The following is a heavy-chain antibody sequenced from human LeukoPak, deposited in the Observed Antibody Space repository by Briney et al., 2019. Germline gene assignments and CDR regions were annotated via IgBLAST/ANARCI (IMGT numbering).Heavy chain of an antibody. J-gene: IGHJ4*02. V-gene: IGHV3-33*01. D-gene: IGHD4-11*01. CDR1: GFTFSSYG. CDR3: AVDCSNQLDY. Sequence: GGSLRLSCAASGFTFSSYGMHWVRQAPGKGLEWVAVIWYEGSNEYYADSVKGRFTIYRDNSKNTLYLQMNSLRAEDTAVYYCAVDCSNQLDYWGQGTLVSVSS. CDR2: IWYEGSNE.